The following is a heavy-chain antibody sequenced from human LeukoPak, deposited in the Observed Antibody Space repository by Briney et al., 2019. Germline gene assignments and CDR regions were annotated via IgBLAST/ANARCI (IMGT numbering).Heavy chain of an antibody. CDR1: GGTFSSYA. CDR2: IIPIFGTA. D-gene: IGHD5-18*01. V-gene: IGHV1-69*06. J-gene: IGHJ4*02. Sequence: ASVKVSCKASGGTFSSYAISWVRQAPGQGLEWMGGIIPIFGTANYAQKFQGRVTITADKSTSTAYMELSSLRSEDTAVYYCARAGWIQLWSQPHYFDYWGQGTLVTVPS. CDR3: ARAGWIQLWSQPHYFDY.